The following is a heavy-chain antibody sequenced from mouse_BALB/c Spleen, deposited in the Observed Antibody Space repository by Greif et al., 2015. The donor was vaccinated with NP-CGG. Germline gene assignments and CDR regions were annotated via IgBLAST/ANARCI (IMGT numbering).Heavy chain of an antibody. CDR2: IDPANGNT. J-gene: IGHJ3*01. CDR1: GFNIKDTY. Sequence: EVQVVESGAELVKPGASVKLSCTASGFNIKDTYMHWVKQRPEQGLEWIGRIDPANGNTKYDPKFQGKATITADTSSNTAYLQLSSLTSEDTAVYYCAPPPAWFAYWGQGTLVTVSA. V-gene: IGHV14-3*02. CDR3: APPPAWFAY.